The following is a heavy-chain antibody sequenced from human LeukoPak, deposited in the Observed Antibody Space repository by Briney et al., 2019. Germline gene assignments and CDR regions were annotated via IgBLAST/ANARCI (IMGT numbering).Heavy chain of an antibody. CDR2: INPNSGDT. V-gene: IGHV1-2*06. J-gene: IGHJ5*02. CDR1: GYTFTGYY. CDR3: ARGYCSGGTCYLVENWFDP. Sequence: ASVKVSCKASGYTFTGYYMHWVRQAPGQGLEWMGRINPNSGDTDYAQNFQGRVTMTRDTSISTAYVELTNLRSDDTAVYYCARGYCSGGTCYLVENWFDPWGQGTLVTVSS. D-gene: IGHD2-15*01.